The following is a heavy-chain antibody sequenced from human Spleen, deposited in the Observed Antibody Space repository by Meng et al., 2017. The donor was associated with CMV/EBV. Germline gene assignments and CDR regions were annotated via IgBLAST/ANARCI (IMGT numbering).Heavy chain of an antibody. CDR3: ARDLIAAAAWIQ. CDR1: GFTFSTYT. D-gene: IGHD6-13*01. CDR2: INSGNSYI. V-gene: IGHV3-21*03. J-gene: IGHJ4*02. Sequence: GESLKISCAASGFTFSTYTMNWVRQAPGKGLEWVSSINSGNSYIYYADSVKGRFTISRDNAENSLYLQMNSLRVEDTAVYYCARDLIAAAAWIQWGQGTLVTVSS.